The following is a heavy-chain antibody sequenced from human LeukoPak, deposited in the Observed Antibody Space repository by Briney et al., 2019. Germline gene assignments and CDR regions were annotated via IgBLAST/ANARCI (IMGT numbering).Heavy chain of an antibody. Sequence: RASVKVSCKASGYTFTSYYMHWVRQAPGQRLEWMGWINAGNGNTKYSQKFQGRVTITRDTSASTAYMELSSLRSEDTAVYYCARDRGRTDNWFDPWGQGTLVTVSS. CDR1: GYTFTSYY. V-gene: IGHV1-3*01. D-gene: IGHD2-15*01. CDR2: INAGNGNT. CDR3: ARDRGRTDNWFDP. J-gene: IGHJ5*02.